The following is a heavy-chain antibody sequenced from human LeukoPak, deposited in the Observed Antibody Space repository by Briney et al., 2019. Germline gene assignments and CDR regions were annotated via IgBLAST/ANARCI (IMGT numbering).Heavy chain of an antibody. J-gene: IGHJ4*02. CDR3: ARVVSPAYCGGDCYPVLDY. D-gene: IGHD2-21*02. Sequence: GGSLRLSCAASGFTFSSYAMHWVRQAPGKGLEWVAVISYDGSNKYYADSVKGRFTISRDNSKNTLYLQMNSLRAEDTAVYYCARVVSPAYCGGDCYPVLDYWGQGTLVTVSS. V-gene: IGHV3-30-3*01. CDR1: GFTFSSYA. CDR2: ISYDGSNK.